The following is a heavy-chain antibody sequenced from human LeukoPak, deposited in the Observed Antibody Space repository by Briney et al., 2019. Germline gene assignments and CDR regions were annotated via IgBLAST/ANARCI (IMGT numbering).Heavy chain of an antibody. CDR3: ASLAGTPRYFDY. V-gene: IGHV4-59*01. J-gene: IGHJ4*02. Sequence: SETLSLTCTVSGGSISSYYWIWIRQPPGKGLEWIGYIYYSGSTNYNPSLKSRVTISVDTSKNQFSLELSSVTAADTAVYYCASLAGTPRYFDYWGQGTLVTVSS. D-gene: IGHD3-10*01. CDR1: GGSISSYY. CDR2: IYYSGST.